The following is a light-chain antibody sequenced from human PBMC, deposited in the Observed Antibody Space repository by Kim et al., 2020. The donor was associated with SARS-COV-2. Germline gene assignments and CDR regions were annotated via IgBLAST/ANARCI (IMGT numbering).Light chain of an antibody. Sequence: GQPITVTCTRCSRVISVDDFVSWYQRRPRKALKVMLSGVSKRPSGVSHRCSGSKAGSTTSLTTSGVQGEEEADYNSGSYTISYPLVFGGGTQLTVL. CDR1: SRVISVDDF. V-gene: IGLV2-14*01. J-gene: IGLJ2*01. CDR2: GVS. CDR3: GSYTISYPLV.